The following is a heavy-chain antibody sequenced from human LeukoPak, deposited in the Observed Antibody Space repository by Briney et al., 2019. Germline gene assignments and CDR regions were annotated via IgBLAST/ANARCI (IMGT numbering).Heavy chain of an antibody. D-gene: IGHD6-19*01. Sequence: GASVKVSCKVSGYTLTELSMHWVRQAPGQGLEWMGWINPNSGGTNYAQKFQGRVTMTRDTSISTAYMELSRLRSDDTAMYYCASPGGGVAGHFDYWGQGTRVTVSS. CDR1: GYTLTELS. CDR3: ASPGGGVAGHFDY. J-gene: IGHJ4*02. CDR2: INPNSGGT. V-gene: IGHV1-2*02.